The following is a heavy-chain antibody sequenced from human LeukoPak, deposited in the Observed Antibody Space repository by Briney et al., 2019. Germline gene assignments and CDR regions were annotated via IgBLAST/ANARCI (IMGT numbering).Heavy chain of an antibody. CDR2: IYTSGST. D-gene: IGHD6-19*01. J-gene: IGHJ4*02. Sequence: SETLSLTCTVSGGSISSGSYYWSWIRQPAGKGLEWIGRIYTSGSTNYNPSLKSRVTMSVDTSKNQFSLKLSSVTAADTAVYYCARDEETAGLDYWGQGTLVTVSS. CDR3: ARDEETAGLDY. CDR1: GGSISSGSYY. V-gene: IGHV4-61*02.